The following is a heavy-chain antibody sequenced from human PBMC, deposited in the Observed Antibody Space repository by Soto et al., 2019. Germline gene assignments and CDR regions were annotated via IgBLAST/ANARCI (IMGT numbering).Heavy chain of an antibody. J-gene: IGHJ4*02. Sequence: HVQLVQSGGELKKPWASVKVSCNTSGYTFNTYFITWVRQAPGQGLEWMGWISPHNGNTNYAEKFQGRVTMTADTITKSAYMELRNLRSDDTSVYYCARDTGNSFDYWGQGTPVTVSS. CDR2: ISPHNGNT. V-gene: IGHV1-18*01. CDR1: GYTFNTYF. CDR3: ARDTGNSFDY.